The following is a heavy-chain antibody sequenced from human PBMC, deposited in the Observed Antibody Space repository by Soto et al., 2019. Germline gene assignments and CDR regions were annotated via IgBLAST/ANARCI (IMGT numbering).Heavy chain of an antibody. CDR2: IIPIFGTA. CDR3: ATCRPLDILTGYPPDYYYGMDV. CDR1: GGTFSSYA. Sequence: QVQLVQSGAEVKKPGSSVKVSCKASGGTFSSYAISWVRQAPGQGLEWMGGIIPIFGTANYAQKFQGRVTITAEESPSTAYMELSSLRSEDTAVYYCATCRPLDILTGYPPDYYYGMDVWGQGTTVTVSS. D-gene: IGHD3-9*01. J-gene: IGHJ6*02. V-gene: IGHV1-69*01.